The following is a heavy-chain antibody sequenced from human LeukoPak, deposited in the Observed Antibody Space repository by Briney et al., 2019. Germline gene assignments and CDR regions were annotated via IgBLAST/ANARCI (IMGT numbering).Heavy chain of an antibody. CDR2: INIHNGGT. J-gene: IGHJ6*03. CDR1: GYTFTDFY. Sequence: ASVKLSCKPSGYTFTDFYIHWVRQAPGQGLEYMGRINIHNGGTVYALQFQGRLSMTRDTSISTAYMELQSLRSEDTAVYYCARGYSSSWYYYYYYMDVWGKGTTVTVSS. V-gene: IGHV1-2*06. CDR3: ARGYSSSWYYYYYYMDV. D-gene: IGHD6-13*01.